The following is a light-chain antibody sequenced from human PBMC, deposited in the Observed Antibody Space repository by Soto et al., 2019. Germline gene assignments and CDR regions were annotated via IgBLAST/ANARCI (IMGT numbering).Light chain of an antibody. CDR1: RSNIGSNT. J-gene: IGLJ1*01. CDR3: ATWDDSQNVLYV. Sequence: QSVLTQPPSASGTPGQRVTVSCSGSRSNIGSNTVHWYQQLPGAAPKLLIYRDNQRPSGVPDRFSGSKSGTSASLAISGLQSEDEGDYYCATWDDSQNVLYVFGTGTKV. V-gene: IGLV1-44*01. CDR2: RDN.